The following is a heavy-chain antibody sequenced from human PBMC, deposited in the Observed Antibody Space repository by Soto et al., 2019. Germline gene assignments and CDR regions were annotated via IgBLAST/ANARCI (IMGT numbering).Heavy chain of an antibody. D-gene: IGHD3-9*01. J-gene: IGHJ4*02. CDR3: ARGLLRYFDWLLGGSYYFDY. CDR1: GGSISSGDYY. V-gene: IGHV4-30-4*01. Sequence: QVQLQESGPGLVKPSQTLSLTCTVSGGSISSGDYYWSWIRRPPGKGLEWIGYIYYSGSTYYNPSLKSRVTISVDTSKNQFSLKLSSVTAADTAVYYCARGLLRYFDWLLGGSYYFDYWGQGTLVTVSS. CDR2: IYYSGST.